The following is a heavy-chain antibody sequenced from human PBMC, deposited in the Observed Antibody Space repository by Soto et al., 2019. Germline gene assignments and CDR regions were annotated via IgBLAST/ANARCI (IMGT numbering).Heavy chain of an antibody. CDR2: IYSGGST. V-gene: IGHV3-53*01. Sequence: GGSLGLSCAASGFTVSSNYMSWVRQAPGKGLEWVSVIYSGGSTYYADSVKGRFTISRDNSKNTLYLQMNSLRAEDTAVYYCARDKGYVWGSYRYTGEDGMDVWGQGTTVTVSS. D-gene: IGHD3-16*02. J-gene: IGHJ6*02. CDR3: ARDKGYVWGSYRYTGEDGMDV. CDR1: GFTVSSNY.